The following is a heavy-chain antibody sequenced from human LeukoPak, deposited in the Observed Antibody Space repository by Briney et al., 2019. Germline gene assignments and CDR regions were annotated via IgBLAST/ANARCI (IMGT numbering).Heavy chain of an antibody. CDR3: ARDSGVTARTRETHFDY. Sequence: ASVKVSCKASGGTFSSYAISWVRQAPGQGLEWMGWINPNSGGTNYAQKFQGRVTMTRDTSISTAYMELSRLRSDDTAVYYCARDSGVTARTRETHFDYWGQGTLVTVSS. CDR2: INPNSGGT. J-gene: IGHJ4*02. V-gene: IGHV1-2*02. CDR1: GGTFSSYA. D-gene: IGHD6-6*01.